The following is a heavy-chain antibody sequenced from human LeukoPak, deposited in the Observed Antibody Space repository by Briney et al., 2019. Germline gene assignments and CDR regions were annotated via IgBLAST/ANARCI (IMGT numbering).Heavy chain of an antibody. V-gene: IGHV4-34*01. CDR3: ARRGYYYGSGSYYNVGHWFDP. Sequence: SETLSLTCAVYGGSFSGYYWSWIRQPPGKGLEWIGEINHSGSTNYNPSLKSRVTISVDTSMNQFSLKLSSVTAADTAVYYCARRGYYYGSGSYYNVGHWFDPWGQGTLVTVSS. CDR1: GGSFSGYY. D-gene: IGHD3-10*01. CDR2: INHSGST. J-gene: IGHJ5*02.